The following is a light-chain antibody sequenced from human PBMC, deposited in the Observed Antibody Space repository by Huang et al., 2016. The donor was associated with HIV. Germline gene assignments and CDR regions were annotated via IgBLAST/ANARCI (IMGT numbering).Light chain of an antibody. CDR2: GAS. CDR3: QQYNNWPRT. V-gene: IGKV3-15*01. Sequence: EIVMTLSPATLSVSPGERATLSCRASQSVSSNLAWYQQKPGPAPRLLIYGASTRATGIPARFSGSGSGTEFTLTISSLQSEDFAVYYCQQYNNWPRTFGQGTKVEIK. J-gene: IGKJ1*01. CDR1: QSVSSN.